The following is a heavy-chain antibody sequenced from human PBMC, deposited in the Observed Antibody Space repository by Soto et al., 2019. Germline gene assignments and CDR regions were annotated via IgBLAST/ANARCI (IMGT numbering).Heavy chain of an antibody. J-gene: IGHJ4*02. CDR2: ISAYNGNT. Sequence: GVSVKVSCKASGYTLASYGISWVRQAPGQGLELMGWISAYNGNTNYAQKLQGRVTMTTDTSTSTAYMELRSLRSDDTAMYYCARDRRSTMVRGVTGPIDFDYWGQGTLVTVSS. V-gene: IGHV1-18*04. CDR1: GYTLASYG. D-gene: IGHD3-10*01. CDR3: ARDRRSTMVRGVTGPIDFDY.